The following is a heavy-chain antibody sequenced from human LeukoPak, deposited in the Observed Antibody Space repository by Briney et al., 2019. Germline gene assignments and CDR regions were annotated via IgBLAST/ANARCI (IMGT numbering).Heavy chain of an antibody. D-gene: IGHD6-19*01. V-gene: IGHV5-51*01. Sequence: GESLKISCEASGYIFTTYWIGWVRQKPGEGLERMGIVYPVDYRTKYSPSFQGQVTISADRSINTGYLQWSSLKASDTAIYYCARHTASAVAGHDAFDVWGQGTLVTVSS. CDR3: ARHTASAVAGHDAFDV. J-gene: IGHJ3*01. CDR2: VYPVDYRT. CDR1: GYIFTTYW.